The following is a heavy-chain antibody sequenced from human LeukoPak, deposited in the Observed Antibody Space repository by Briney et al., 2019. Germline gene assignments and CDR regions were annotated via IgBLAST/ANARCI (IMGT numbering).Heavy chain of an antibody. V-gene: IGHV3-7*03. CDR2: IKEDGSEK. CDR1: GLNFSSRW. Sequence: GGSLRLSCAASGLNFSSRWMNWVRQAPGQGLEWVASIKEDGSEKHYVDSVKGRFTISRDNGKNSLYLQMNSLRAEDTAVYYCAAGDFWSGYYTVNWFDPWGQGTLVTVSS. CDR3: AAGDFWSGYYTVNWFDP. D-gene: IGHD3-3*01. J-gene: IGHJ5*02.